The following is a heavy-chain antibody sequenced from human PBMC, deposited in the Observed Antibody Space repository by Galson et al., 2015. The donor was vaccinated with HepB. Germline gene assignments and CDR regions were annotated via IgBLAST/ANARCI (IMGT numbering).Heavy chain of an antibody. Sequence: SLRLSCAASGFTFSSYSMNWVRQAPGKGLEWVSSISSSSSYIYYADSVKGRFTISRDNAKNSLYLQMNSLRAEDTAVYYCAGYCTNGVCQNYYGMDVWGQGTTVTVSS. CDR2: ISSSSSYI. V-gene: IGHV3-21*01. CDR1: GFTFSSYS. D-gene: IGHD2-8*01. J-gene: IGHJ6*02. CDR3: AGYCTNGVCQNYYGMDV.